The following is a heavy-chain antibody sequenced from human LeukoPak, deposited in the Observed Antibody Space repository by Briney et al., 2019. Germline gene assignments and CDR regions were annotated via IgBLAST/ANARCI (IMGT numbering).Heavy chain of an antibody. D-gene: IGHD6-6*01. Sequence: ASVKVSCKASGYTFTNYGINWVRQAPGQGLEWMVWISAYNGNTNYAQKLQGRVTMTTDTSTSTAYMELRSLRPDDTAVYYCARDRWRDSTSSFDYWGQGTLVTVSS. CDR3: ARDRWRDSTSSFDY. CDR1: GYTFTNYG. J-gene: IGHJ4*02. CDR2: ISAYNGNT. V-gene: IGHV1-18*01.